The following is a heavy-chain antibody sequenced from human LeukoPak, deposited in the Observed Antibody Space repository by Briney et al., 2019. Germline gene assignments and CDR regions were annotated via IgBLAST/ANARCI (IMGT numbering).Heavy chain of an antibody. V-gene: IGHV4-34*01. J-gene: IGHJ4*02. Sequence: PSETLSLTCAVYGGSFSDYYWSWIRQPPGKGLEWIGEINHSGSTNYNPSLKSRVTISVDTSKNQFSLKLSSVTAADTAVYYCVRSSSGWDYWGQGTLVTVSS. CDR3: VRSSSGWDY. CDR2: INHSGST. CDR1: GGSFSDYY. D-gene: IGHD6-19*01.